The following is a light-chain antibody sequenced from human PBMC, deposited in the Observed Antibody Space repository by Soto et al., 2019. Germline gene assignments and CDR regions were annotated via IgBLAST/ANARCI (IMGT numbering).Light chain of an antibody. Sequence: DIPMTQSPSTLSASVGDRVTITCRASHSIRNFLAWYQQKPGKAPQLLIYRASYLESGVPSRFSGSGSETDFTLGIGSLQPDDSATYFCQQYYIYPPAFGPGTKVEIK. CDR3: QQYYIYPPA. J-gene: IGKJ3*01. CDR1: HSIRNF. V-gene: IGKV1-5*03. CDR2: RAS.